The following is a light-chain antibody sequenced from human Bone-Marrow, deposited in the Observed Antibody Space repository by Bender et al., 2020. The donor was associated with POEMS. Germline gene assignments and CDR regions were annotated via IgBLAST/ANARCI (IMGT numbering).Light chain of an antibody. CDR2: EVT. CDR3: QSYDNSLGGWV. CDR1: SSDVGFYNL. Sequence: QSVLTQPASVSGSPGQSITISCTGTSSDVGFYNLVSWYQQHPGKAPKLMIYEVTRRPSGLSNRFSGSKSGTSASLAITGLQAEDEGDYYCQSYDNSLGGWVFGGGTKLTVL. J-gene: IGLJ3*02. V-gene: IGLV2-14*02.